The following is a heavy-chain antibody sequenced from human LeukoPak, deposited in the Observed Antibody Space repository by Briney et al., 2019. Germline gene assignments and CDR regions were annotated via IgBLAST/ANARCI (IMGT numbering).Heavy chain of an antibody. CDR2: INHSGST. CDR3: ARPGGWYRYYFDY. V-gene: IGHV4-34*01. J-gene: IGHJ4*02. D-gene: IGHD6-19*01. Sequence: PSETLSLTCAVYGGSFSGYYWSWIRQPPGKGLEWIGEINHSGSTNYNPSLKSRVIISVDTSKNQFSLKLSSVTAADTAVYYCARPGGWYRYYFDYWGQGTLVTASS. CDR1: GGSFSGYY.